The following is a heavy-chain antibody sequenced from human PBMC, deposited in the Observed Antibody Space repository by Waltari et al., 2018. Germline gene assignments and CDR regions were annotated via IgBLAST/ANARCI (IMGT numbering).Heavy chain of an antibody. J-gene: IGHJ6*03. CDR3: AREDRGVPAVIRYYYYYYMDV. CDR2: IYTSGST. CDR1: GCSISSGSYY. V-gene: IGHV4-61*02. Sequence: QVQLQESGPGLVKPSQTLSLTCTVSGCSISSGSYYWIWIRQPAGKGLEWIGRIYTSGSTNYNPSLKSRVTISVDTSKNQFSLKLSSVTAADTAVYYCAREDRGVPAVIRYYYYYYMDVWGKGTTVTVSS. D-gene: IGHD2-2*02.